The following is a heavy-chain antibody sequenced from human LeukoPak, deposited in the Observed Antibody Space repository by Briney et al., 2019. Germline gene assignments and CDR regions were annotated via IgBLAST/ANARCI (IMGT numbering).Heavy chain of an antibody. D-gene: IGHD5-18*01. CDR1: GYSFTSYW. CDR3: AGKGNLGYSYGKYYYYAMDV. CDR2: IYPGDSDT. V-gene: IGHV5-51*01. Sequence: GESLKISCKGSGYSFTSYWIGWVRQMPGKGLEWMGIIYPGDSDTRYSPSFQGQVTISADKSISTAYLQWSSLKAADTAMYYCAGKGNLGYSYGKYYYYAMDVWGQGTTVTVSS. J-gene: IGHJ6*02.